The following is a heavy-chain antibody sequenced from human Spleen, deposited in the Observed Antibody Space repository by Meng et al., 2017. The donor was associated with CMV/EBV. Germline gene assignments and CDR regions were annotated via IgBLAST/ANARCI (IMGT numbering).Heavy chain of an antibody. V-gene: IGHV4-39*01. Sequence: PQESGPGLVRPSEALSLTCSVSGGSISTSGYYWGWIRQPPGKGLEWIGSIGHSGFTYYTPSLKSRVTVSIDTSRNQFSLWLTSVTAADTAVYYCVRSSAWVRTGFDPWGQGTLVTVSS. CDR3: VRSSAWVRTGFDP. J-gene: IGHJ5*02. CDR1: GGSISTSGYY. D-gene: IGHD6-19*01. CDR2: IGHSGFT.